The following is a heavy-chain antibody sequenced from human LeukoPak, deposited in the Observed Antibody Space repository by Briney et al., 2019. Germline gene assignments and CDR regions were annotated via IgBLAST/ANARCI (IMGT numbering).Heavy chain of an antibody. D-gene: IGHD4-17*01. CDR3: TRDRGYGDDSFDP. J-gene: IGHJ5*02. V-gene: IGHV1-18*01. Sequence: ASVKVSCKASGYTFSSNGISWVRQAPGQGLEWMGWIGAYNGDTNYARKFRDRVTMTADTSTSTAYMELRSPRSDDTAVYYWTRDRGYGDDSFDPWGQGTMVSVSS. CDR1: GYTFSSNG. CDR2: IGAYNGDT.